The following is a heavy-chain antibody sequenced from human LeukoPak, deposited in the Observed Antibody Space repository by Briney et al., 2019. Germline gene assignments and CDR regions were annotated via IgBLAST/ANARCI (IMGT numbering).Heavy chain of an antibody. CDR1: GLTFSNYG. J-gene: IGHJ4*02. Sequence: GGSLRLSCAASGLTFSNYGMHWVRQAPGKGLEWVAVIWYDGSNKYYADSVKGRFTISRDNSKNTLYLQMNSLRADDTAVYYCARDSAGYFDYWGQGTLVTVSS. CDR3: ARDSAGYFDY. V-gene: IGHV3-33*01. CDR2: IWYDGSNK.